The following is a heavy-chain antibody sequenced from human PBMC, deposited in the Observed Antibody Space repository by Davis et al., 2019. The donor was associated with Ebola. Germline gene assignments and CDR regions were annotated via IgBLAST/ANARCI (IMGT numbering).Heavy chain of an antibody. Sequence: PGGSLRLSCTVSGGSISSYYWSWIRQPPGKGLEWIGYIYYSGSTNYNPSLKSRVTISVDTSKNQFSLKLSSVTAADTAVYYCARGSSGWYGGSFDYWGQGTLVTVSS. CDR3: ARGSSGWYGGSFDY. CDR2: IYYSGST. CDR1: GGSISSYY. J-gene: IGHJ4*02. D-gene: IGHD6-19*01. V-gene: IGHV4-59*01.